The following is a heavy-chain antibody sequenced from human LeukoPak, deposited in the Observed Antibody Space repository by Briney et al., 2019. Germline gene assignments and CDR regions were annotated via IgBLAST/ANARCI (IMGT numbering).Heavy chain of an antibody. CDR3: ARWGLGPSFDY. V-gene: IGHV3-21*05. CDR1: GFMFNGCS. D-gene: IGHD1-26*01. CDR2: ISAGSDYI. Sequence: GGSLRLSCAASGFMFNGCSLTWVRQAPGKGLEWISYISAGSDYIYYTDSVKGRFTISRDNAKNSLYLQLNSLRVEDTAVYYCARWGLGPSFDYWGRGTLVTVSS. J-gene: IGHJ4*02.